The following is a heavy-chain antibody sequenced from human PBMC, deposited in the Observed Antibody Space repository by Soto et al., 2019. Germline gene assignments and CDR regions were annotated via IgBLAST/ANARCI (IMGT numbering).Heavy chain of an antibody. CDR1: GFTFSDSW. Sequence: EVQLVESGGGLVQPGGSLRLSCAASGFTFSDSWMDWVRQVPGKGPEWVANIKQDGSEKNYVDSVKGRFTISRDNAKNSLYLQMNSLRAEDTAVYYCASLGRHGWGQGTTVTVSS. CDR2: IKQDGSEK. J-gene: IGHJ6*02. V-gene: IGHV3-7*01. CDR3: ASLGRHG. D-gene: IGHD3-16*01.